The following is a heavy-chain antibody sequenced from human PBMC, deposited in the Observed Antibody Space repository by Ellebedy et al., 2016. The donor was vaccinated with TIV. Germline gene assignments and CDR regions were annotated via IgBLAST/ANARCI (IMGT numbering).Heavy chain of an antibody. CDR1: GGSISSSSYY. V-gene: IGHV4-39*01. CDR2: IYYSGST. J-gene: IGHJ4*02. D-gene: IGHD4-17*01. CDR3: ARGASLYYGEDY. Sequence: SETLSLTXTVSGGSISSSSYYWGWIRQPPGKGLEWIGSIYYSGSTYYNPSLKSRVTISVDTSKNQFSLKLSSVTAADTAVYYCARGASLYYGEDYWGQGTLVTVSS.